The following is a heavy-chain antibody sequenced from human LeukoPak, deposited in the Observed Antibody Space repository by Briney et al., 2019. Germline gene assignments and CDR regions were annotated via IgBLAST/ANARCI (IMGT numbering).Heavy chain of an antibody. V-gene: IGHV3-11*04. J-gene: IGHJ6*04. CDR1: GFTFGDYY. CDR2: ISSSGNSI. Sequence: GGSLRLSCAASGFTFGDYYMSWIRRAPGKGLEWVSYISSSGNSISYADSVKGRFTISRDNAKNSLYLQMNSLRAEDTAVYYCAELGITMIGGVWGKGTTVTISS. D-gene: IGHD3-10*02. CDR3: AELGITMIGGV.